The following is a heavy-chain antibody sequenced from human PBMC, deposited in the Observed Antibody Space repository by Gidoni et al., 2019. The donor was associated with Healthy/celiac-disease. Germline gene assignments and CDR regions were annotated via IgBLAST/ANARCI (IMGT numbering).Heavy chain of an antibody. D-gene: IGHD6-19*01. Sequence: QVQLVQSGAEVKKTGAPGKGSSKASGYTFTRYYMHWVRQAPVQGLEWRGIINPSGGSTSYAQKFQGRVTMTRDTSTSTVYMELSSLRSEYTAVYYCAREFSSSGLGYFDYWGQGTLVTVSS. J-gene: IGHJ4*02. CDR1: GYTFTRYY. V-gene: IGHV1-46*03. CDR2: INPSGGST. CDR3: AREFSSSGLGYFDY.